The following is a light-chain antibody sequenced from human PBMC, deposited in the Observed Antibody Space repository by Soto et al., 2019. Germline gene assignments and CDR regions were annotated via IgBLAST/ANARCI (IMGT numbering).Light chain of an antibody. J-gene: IGLJ2*01. CDR3: MSHSSTTDRVV. CDR1: SSDVGGYDY. V-gene: IGLV2-14*01. CDR2: EVS. Sequence: QSALTQPPSASGSPGQSVTISCTGTSSDVGGYDYVSWYQQRPGKAPKLLIHEVSHRPSGVSNRFSGSKSDNTASLTISGLQAEDEADYYCMSHSSTTDRVVFGGGTKVTVL.